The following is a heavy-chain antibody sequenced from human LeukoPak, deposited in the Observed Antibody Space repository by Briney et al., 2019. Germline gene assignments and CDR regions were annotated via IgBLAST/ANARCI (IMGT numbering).Heavy chain of an antibody. Sequence: SETLSLTCAVYGGSFSGYYWSWIRQPPGKGLEWIGEINHSGNTNYNPSLKSRVTISVDTSKNQFSLKLSSVTAADTAVYYCAGDRTDCGDYGNWFDPWGQGTLVTVSS. D-gene: IGHD4-17*01. V-gene: IGHV4-34*01. CDR1: GGSFSGYY. J-gene: IGHJ5*02. CDR2: INHSGNT. CDR3: AGDRTDCGDYGNWFDP.